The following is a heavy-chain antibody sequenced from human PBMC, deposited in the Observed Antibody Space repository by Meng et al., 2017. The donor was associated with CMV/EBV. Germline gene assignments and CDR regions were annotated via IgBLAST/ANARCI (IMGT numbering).Heavy chain of an antibody. CDR2: IYYSGST. V-gene: IGHV4-39*01. CDR3: ARVRDETYYDFWSGSINWFDP. J-gene: IGHJ5*02. CDR1: GGSISSSSYY. Sequence: SETLSLTCTVSGGSISSSSYYWGWIRQPPGKGLEWIGSIYYSGSTYYNPSLKSRVTISVDTSKNQFSLKLSSVTAADTAVYYCARVRDETYYDFWSGSINWFDPWGQGTLVTVSS. D-gene: IGHD3-3*01.